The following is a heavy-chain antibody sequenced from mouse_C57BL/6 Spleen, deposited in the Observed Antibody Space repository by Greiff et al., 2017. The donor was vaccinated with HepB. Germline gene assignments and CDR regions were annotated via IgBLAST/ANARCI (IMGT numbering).Heavy chain of an antibody. CDR3: ARSENYYGSSYFDY. CDR2: INPNNGGT. J-gene: IGHJ2*01. V-gene: IGHV1-22*01. Sequence: EVQRVESGPELVKPGASVKMSCKASGYTFTDYNMHWVKQSHGKSLEWIGYINPNNGGTSYNQKFKGKATLTVNKSSSTAYMELRSLTSEDSAVYYCARSENYYGSSYFDYWGQGTTLTVSS. D-gene: IGHD1-1*01. CDR1: GYTFTDYN.